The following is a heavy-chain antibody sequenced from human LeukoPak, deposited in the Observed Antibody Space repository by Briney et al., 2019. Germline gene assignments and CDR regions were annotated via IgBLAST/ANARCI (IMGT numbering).Heavy chain of an antibody. CDR1: GGSISSGSYY. CDR2: IYTSGST. Sequence: PSETLSLTCTVSGGSISSGSYYWSWIRQPAGKGLEWIGRIYTSGSTNYNPSLKSRVTISVDTSENQFSLKLSSVTAADTAVYYCARASKLPPSGYYYMDVWGKGTTVTVSS. D-gene: IGHD1-7*01. V-gene: IGHV4-61*02. J-gene: IGHJ6*03. CDR3: ARASKLPPSGYYYMDV.